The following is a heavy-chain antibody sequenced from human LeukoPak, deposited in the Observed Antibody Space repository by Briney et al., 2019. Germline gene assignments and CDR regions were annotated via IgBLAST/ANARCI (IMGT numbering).Heavy chain of an antibody. CDR1: GYTFTSYY. CDR2: INPSGGST. CDR3: AKDQGAPHVGDDLDY. J-gene: IGHJ4*02. D-gene: IGHD1-26*01. Sequence: ASVKVSCKESGYTFTSYYMHWVRQAPGQGLEWMGIINPSGGSTSYAQKFQGRVTMTRDTSTSTVYMELSSLRSEDTAVYYCAKDQGAPHVGDDLDYWGQGTLVTVAS. V-gene: IGHV1-46*01.